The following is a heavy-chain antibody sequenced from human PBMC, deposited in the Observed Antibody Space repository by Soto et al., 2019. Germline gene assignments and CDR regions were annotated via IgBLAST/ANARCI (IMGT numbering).Heavy chain of an antibody. D-gene: IGHD3-3*01. CDR2: ISGSGGST. J-gene: IGHJ4*02. CDR3: ALLQGAPGFWSGSVDY. CDR1: GFTFSSYA. V-gene: IGHV3-23*01. Sequence: GGSLRLSCAASGFTFSSYAMSWVRQAPGKGLEWVSAISGSGGSTYYADSVKGRFTISRDNSKNTLYLQMNSLRAEDTAVYYCALLQGAPGFWSGSVDYWGQGTLVTVSS.